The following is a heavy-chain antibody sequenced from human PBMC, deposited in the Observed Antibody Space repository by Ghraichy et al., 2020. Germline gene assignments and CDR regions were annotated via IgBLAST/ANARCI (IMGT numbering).Heavy chain of an antibody. CDR1: GFTFNRYS. D-gene: IGHD1-26*01. J-gene: IGHJ4*02. V-gene: IGHV3-48*02. CDR2: ISISSTSI. CDR3: ARVGYSGSPLG. Sequence: GGSLRLSCSASGFTFNRYSMNWVRQAPGKGLEWVSYISISSTSIKYADSVKGRFPISRDNAKNSLWLQMDSVRDDDTAVYYCARVGYSGSPLGWGQGTLVTVSS.